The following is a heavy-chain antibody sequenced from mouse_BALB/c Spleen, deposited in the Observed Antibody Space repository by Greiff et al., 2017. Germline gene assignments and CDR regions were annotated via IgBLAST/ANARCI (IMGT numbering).Heavy chain of an antibody. CDR3: AKHPQTGRYYFDY. CDR1: GFSLTDYG. D-gene: IGHD4-1*01. J-gene: IGHJ2*01. Sequence: QVQLQQSGPGLVAPSQSLSITCTVSGFSLTDYGVSWIRQPPGKGLEWLGVIWGGGSTYYNSALKSRLSISKDNSKSQVFLKMNSLQTDDTAMYYCAKHPQTGRYYFDYWGQGTTLTVSS. V-gene: IGHV2-6-5*01. CDR2: IWGGGST.